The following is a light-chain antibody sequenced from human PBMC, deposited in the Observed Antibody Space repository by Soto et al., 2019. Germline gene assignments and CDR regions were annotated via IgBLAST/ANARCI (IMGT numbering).Light chain of an antibody. V-gene: IGLV1-51*01. CDR3: GTWDSSLSAVV. Sequence: QSVLTQPPSVSAAPGQKVTISCSGSSSNIGNNYVSWYQQLPGTAPKFLIYDNNKRPSGIPDRFSGSKSGTSATLGITGVQTGDEADYYCGTWDSSLSAVVFGGGTNVTVL. CDR1: SSNIGNNY. J-gene: IGLJ2*01. CDR2: DNN.